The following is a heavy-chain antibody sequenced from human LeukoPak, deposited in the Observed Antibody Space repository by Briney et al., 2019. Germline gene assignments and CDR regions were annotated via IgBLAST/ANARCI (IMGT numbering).Heavy chain of an antibody. J-gene: IGHJ6*03. Sequence: SETLSLTCTVSGGSISSSSYYWGWIRQPPGKGLEWIGSIYYSGSTYYNPSLKSRVTISVDTSKNQFSLKLSSVTAADTAVYYCARGDSSSLGGVYYYYMDVWGKGTTVTISS. V-gene: IGHV4-39*01. CDR2: IYYSGST. D-gene: IGHD6-13*01. CDR1: GGSISSSSYY. CDR3: ARGDSSSLGGVYYYYMDV.